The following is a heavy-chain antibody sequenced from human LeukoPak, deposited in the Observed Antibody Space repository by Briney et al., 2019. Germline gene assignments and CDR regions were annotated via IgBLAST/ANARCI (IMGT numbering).Heavy chain of an antibody. D-gene: IGHD2-21*02. CDR1: GFTFSIYS. Sequence: GGSLRLSCAATGFTFSIYSMNWVRQAPGKGLEWVSSISSSSSYIYYADSVKGRITISRDNAKNSLYLQMNSLRAEDTAVYYCARDLSEADIRVFGTYCGGDCYSGYNWFDPWGQGTLVTVSS. J-gene: IGHJ5*02. CDR3: ARDLSEADIRVFGTYCGGDCYSGYNWFDP. V-gene: IGHV3-21*01. CDR2: ISSSSSYI.